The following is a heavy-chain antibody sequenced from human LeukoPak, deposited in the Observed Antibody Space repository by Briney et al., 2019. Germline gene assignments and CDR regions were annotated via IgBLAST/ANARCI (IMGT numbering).Heavy chain of an antibody. CDR2: ISYDGSNK. CDR3: ARDMAGRGNDY. CDR1: GFTFSSYG. J-gene: IGHJ4*02. D-gene: IGHD3-16*01. V-gene: IGHV3-30*03. Sequence: GGSLRLSCAASGFTFSSYGMHWVRQAPGKGLEWVAVISYDGSNKYYADSVKGRFTISRDNSKNTLYLQMNSLRAEDTAVYYCARDMAGRGNDYWGQGTLVTVSS.